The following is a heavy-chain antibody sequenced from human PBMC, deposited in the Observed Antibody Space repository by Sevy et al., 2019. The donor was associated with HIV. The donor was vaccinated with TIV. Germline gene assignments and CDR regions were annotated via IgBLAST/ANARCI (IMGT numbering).Heavy chain of an antibody. CDR1: GDSVSSNSAA. Sequence: KQSQTLSLTCAISGDSVSSNSAAWNWIRQSPSRGLEWLGRTYYRSKWYNDYAVSVKSRITINPAKSKNQFSLKLNSVTPEDTAVYYCARDPSPNWPYYYDSSGYRGVDAFDIWGQGTMVTVSS. V-gene: IGHV6-1*01. CDR3: ARDPSPNWPYYYDSSGYRGVDAFDI. D-gene: IGHD3-22*01. CDR2: TYYRSKWYN. J-gene: IGHJ3*02.